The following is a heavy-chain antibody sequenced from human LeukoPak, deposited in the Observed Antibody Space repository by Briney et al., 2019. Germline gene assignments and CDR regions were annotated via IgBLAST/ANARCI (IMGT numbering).Heavy chain of an antibody. D-gene: IGHD5-18*01. CDR3: ARGSGYSYGLTDY. CDR2: IYYSGST. J-gene: IGHJ4*02. Sequence: SETLSLTCTVSGGSISSYYWSWIRQPPGKGLEWIGYIYYSGSTNYNPSLQSRVTISVDTSKNQFSLKLSSVTAADTAVYYCARGSGYSYGLTDYWGQGTLVTVSS. V-gene: IGHV4-59*01. CDR1: GGSISSYY.